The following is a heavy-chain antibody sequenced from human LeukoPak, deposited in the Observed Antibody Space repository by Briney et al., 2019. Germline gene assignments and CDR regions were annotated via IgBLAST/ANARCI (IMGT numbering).Heavy chain of an antibody. CDR2: IYSGGST. CDR1: GFTVSSNY. D-gene: IGHD3-10*01. CDR3: ARDLPHGSGSGYYYYGMDV. Sequence: PGGSMRLSCAASGFTVSSNYMSWVRQAQGKGLEWVSVIYSGGSTYYADSVKGRFTISRDNSKNTLYLQMNSLRAEDTAVYYCARDLPHGSGSGYYYYGMDVWGQGTTVTVSS. V-gene: IGHV3-66*01. J-gene: IGHJ6*02.